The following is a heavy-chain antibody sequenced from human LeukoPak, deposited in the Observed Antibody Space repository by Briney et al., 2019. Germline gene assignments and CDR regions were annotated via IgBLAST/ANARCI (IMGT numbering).Heavy chain of an antibody. CDR1: GGSISSGSYY. V-gene: IGHV4-61*02. Sequence: SQTLSLTCTASGGSISSGSYYWSWIRQPAGKGLEWIGRIYTSGRTNYNPSLKRRVTISVATSKTQFSLKLSSVTAADTAVYYCARVGTVTTQGIWYFDLWGRGTLVTVSS. CDR2: IYTSGRT. CDR3: ARVGTVTTQGIWYFDL. J-gene: IGHJ2*01. D-gene: IGHD4-17*01.